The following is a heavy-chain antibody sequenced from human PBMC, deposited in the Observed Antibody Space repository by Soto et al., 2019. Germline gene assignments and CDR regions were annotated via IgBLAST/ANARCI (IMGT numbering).Heavy chain of an antibody. Sequence: ASVKVSCKASGYSFTDYHMHWVRQAPGQGLEWLGRINPKSGGTSTAQKFQGWVTMTTDTSISTASMELTRLTSDDTAIYYCARGDSTDCSNGVCSFFYNHDMDVWGQGTTVTVSS. V-gene: IGHV1-2*04. CDR1: GYSFTDYH. CDR2: INPKSGGT. CDR3: ARGDSTDCSNGVCSFFYNHDMDV. J-gene: IGHJ6*02. D-gene: IGHD2-8*01.